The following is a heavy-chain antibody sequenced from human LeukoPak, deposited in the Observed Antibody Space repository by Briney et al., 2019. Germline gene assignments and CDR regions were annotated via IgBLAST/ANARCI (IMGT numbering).Heavy chain of an antibody. J-gene: IGHJ5*02. CDR1: GASINTTNFY. CDR3: ARQGSMTRGGYWLDP. Sequence: SETLSLTCTVSGASINTTNFYWAWIRQPPGKGLESIGNIHYTGRTYSNASLNSRVTISVDTSKNQFSLKLTSVSAADTAVYYCARQGSMTRGGYWLDPWSRGTLVIVSS. V-gene: IGHV4-39*01. CDR2: IHYTGRT. D-gene: IGHD3-10*01.